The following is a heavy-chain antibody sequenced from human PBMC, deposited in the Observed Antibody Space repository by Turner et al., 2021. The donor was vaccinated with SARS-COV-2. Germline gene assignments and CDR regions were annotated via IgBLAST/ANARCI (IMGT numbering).Heavy chain of an antibody. CDR3: AKEEFGYDY. Sequence: QVQLVESGGGVFQPGRSQRLSCATSGFSFSNYAMHWGRQAPGKGLGWVAVNSYDGRQKYYADSVKGRFTISRDDSKNTVFLQMNSLRPEDTAVYYCAKEEFGYDYWGQGTLVTVSS. V-gene: IGHV3-30*18. J-gene: IGHJ4*02. D-gene: IGHD3-10*01. CDR2: NSYDGRQK. CDR1: GFSFSNYA.